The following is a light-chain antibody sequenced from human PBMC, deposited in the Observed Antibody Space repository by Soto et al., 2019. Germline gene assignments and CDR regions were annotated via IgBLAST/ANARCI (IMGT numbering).Light chain of an antibody. V-gene: IGKV3-15*01. J-gene: IGKJ1*01. Sequence: EVVMTQSPDTLSVSPGERATLSCRASQRVSSSLAWYQQKPGQAPRLLIYGASTRATGVPARFSGCGSGTEFTHSISSLHSEDVAVYYWQHFHNWPPWTFGQGTRVKIK. CDR2: GAS. CDR1: QRVSSS. CDR3: QHFHNWPPWT.